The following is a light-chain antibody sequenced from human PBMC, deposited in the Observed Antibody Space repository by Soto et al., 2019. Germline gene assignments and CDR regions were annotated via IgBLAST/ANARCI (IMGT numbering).Light chain of an antibody. CDR1: QSVSSN. CDR2: GAS. J-gene: IGKJ3*01. CDR3: QQYNNWPPFT. V-gene: IGKV3-15*01. Sequence: EIVMTQSPAPLSVSPGESATLSCRASQSVSSNLAWYQQKPGQAPRLLIYGASTRATGIPARFSGSGSGTEFTLTISSLQSEDFAVYYCQQYNNWPPFTFGPGTKVDIK.